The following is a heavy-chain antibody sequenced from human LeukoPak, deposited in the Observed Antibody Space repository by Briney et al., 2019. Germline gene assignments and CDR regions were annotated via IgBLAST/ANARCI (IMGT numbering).Heavy chain of an antibody. CDR3: GKEGGA. D-gene: IGHD3-16*01. V-gene: IGHV3-23*01. J-gene: IGHJ5*02. CDR1: GFRFSDFT. Sequence: GGSLRLSCAASGFRFSDFTMTWVRQAPGKGPEWVSAIGGRGTSTYYADSLGGRFTTSRDNSKDMLYLQMNSLKVEDTATYYCGKEGGAWGQGTKVTVSS. CDR2: IGGRGTST.